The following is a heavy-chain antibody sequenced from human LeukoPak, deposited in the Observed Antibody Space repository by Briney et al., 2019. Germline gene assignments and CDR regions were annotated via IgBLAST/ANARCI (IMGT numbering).Heavy chain of an antibody. J-gene: IGHJ6*03. Sequence: GGSLRLSCAASGFTVSSNYMSWVRQAPGKGLEWVSVIYSGGSTYYADSVKGRFTISRGNSKNTLYLQMNSLRAEDTAVYYCARDQAGGYGPDYYYYYMDVWGKGTTVTVSS. CDR2: IYSGGST. CDR1: GFTVSSNY. V-gene: IGHV3-66*02. D-gene: IGHD5-12*01. CDR3: ARDQAGGYGPDYYYYYMDV.